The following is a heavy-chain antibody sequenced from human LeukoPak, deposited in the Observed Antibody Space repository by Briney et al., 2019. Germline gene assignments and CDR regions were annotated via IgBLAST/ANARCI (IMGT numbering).Heavy chain of an antibody. J-gene: IGHJ4*02. D-gene: IGHD6-13*01. V-gene: IGHV2-5*02. CDR3: AHSSSSSWFFDY. Sequence: SGPTLVKPTHTLTLTCTFSGFSLSTSGVGVGWVRQPPGKALEWLALIYWDDDKRYSPALKSRLTITKDTSKSQVVLTMTSMDPVDTATYSCAHSSSSSWFFDYWGQGTLVTVSS. CDR1: GFSLSTSGVG. CDR2: IYWDDDK.